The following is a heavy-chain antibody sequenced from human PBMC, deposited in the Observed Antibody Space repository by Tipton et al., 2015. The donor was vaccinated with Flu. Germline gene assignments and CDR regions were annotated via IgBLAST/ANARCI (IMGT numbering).Heavy chain of an antibody. CDR1: GFTFSSYA. D-gene: IGHD1-26*01. J-gene: IGHJ4*02. V-gene: IGHV3-64*01. Sequence: SLRLSCAASGFTFSSYAMHWVRQAPGKGLEYVSAISSNGGSTYYANSVKGRFTISRDNSKNTLYLQTGSLRAEDMAVYYCARHVSGSYDYWGQGTLVTVSS. CDR3: ARHVSGSYDY. CDR2: ISSNGGST.